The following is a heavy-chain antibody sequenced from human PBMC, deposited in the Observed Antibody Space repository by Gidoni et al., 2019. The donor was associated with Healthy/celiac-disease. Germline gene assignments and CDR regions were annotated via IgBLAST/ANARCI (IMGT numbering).Heavy chain of an antibody. CDR2: IYHSGST. J-gene: IGHJ5*02. Sequence: QLQLQESGSGLVRPSQTLSLTCTVSGASISSGGYSWSWIRQPPGKGLEWIGYIYHSGSTYYNPSLKSRVTMSVDRSKNRFSLKLRSVTAADTAVYYCARAPSGDWNYVGWFDPWGQGTLVTVSS. CDR1: GASISSGGYS. D-gene: IGHD1-7*01. CDR3: ARAPSGDWNYVGWFDP. V-gene: IGHV4-30-2*01.